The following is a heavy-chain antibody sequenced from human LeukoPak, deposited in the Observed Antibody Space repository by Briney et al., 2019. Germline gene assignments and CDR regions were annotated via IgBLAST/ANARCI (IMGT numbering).Heavy chain of an antibody. CDR2: IYYSGST. J-gene: IGHJ6*02. V-gene: IGHV4-39*01. Sequence: SETLSLTCTVSGGSISSSSYYWGWIRQPPGKGLEWIGSIYYSGSTNYNPSLKSRVTISVDTSKNQFSLKLSSVTAADTAVYYCARHAGSYYAHYYYGMDVWGLGTTVTVSS. D-gene: IGHD1-26*01. CDR3: ARHAGSYYAHYYYGMDV. CDR1: GGSISSSSYY.